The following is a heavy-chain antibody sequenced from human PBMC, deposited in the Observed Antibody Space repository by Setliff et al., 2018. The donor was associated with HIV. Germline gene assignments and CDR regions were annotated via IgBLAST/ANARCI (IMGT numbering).Heavy chain of an antibody. CDR1: GLSMSYNY. CDR3: ARLEKLDDISYFDY. D-gene: IGHD3-3*02. V-gene: IGHV4-59*12. Sequence: SETLSLTCTVSGLSMSYNYWTWIRQSPGKGLEWIGYVHYSGSTRYNPSLKSRVTISVDTSQNQVSLKLSSVTAADTAVYFCARLEKLDDISYFDYWGQGTLVTVSS. CDR2: VHYSGST. J-gene: IGHJ4*02.